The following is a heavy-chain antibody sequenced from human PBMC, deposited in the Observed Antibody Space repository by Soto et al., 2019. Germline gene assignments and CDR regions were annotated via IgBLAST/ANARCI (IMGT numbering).Heavy chain of an antibody. CDR2: ISYDGSNK. Sequence: QVQLVESGGGVVQPGRSLRLSCAASGFTFSSYAMHWVRQAPGKGLEWVAVISYDGSNKYYADSVKGRFTISRDNSKNTLYLQMNSLRAEDTAVYYCARVMRVVVTATGFDCWGQGTLVTVSS. D-gene: IGHD2-21*02. CDR1: GFTFSSYA. V-gene: IGHV3-30-3*01. J-gene: IGHJ4*02. CDR3: ARVMRVVVTATGFDC.